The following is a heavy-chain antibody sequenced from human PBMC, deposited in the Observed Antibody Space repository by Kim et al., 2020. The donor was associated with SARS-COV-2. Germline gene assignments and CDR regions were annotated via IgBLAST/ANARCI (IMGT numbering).Heavy chain of an antibody. V-gene: IGHV1-3*01. CDR2: INAGNGNT. Sequence: ASVKVSCKASGYTFTSYAMHWVRQAPGQRLEWMGWINAGNGNTKYSQKFQGRVTITRDTSASTAYMELSSLRSEDTAVYYCARGPMKYYYGSGSYYLDYWGQGTLVTVSS. D-gene: IGHD3-10*01. CDR1: GYTFTSYA. J-gene: IGHJ4*02. CDR3: ARGPMKYYYGSGSYYLDY.